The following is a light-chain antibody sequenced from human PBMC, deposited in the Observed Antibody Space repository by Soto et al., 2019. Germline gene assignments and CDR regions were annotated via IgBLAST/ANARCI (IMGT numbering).Light chain of an antibody. CDR2: DAS. J-gene: IGKJ1*01. CDR3: QQRSIWPWT. Sequence: LSCWASQSVSNYFVWYQQKPGQAPRLLIYDASKRATGIPARFSGSGSGTDFTLTISSLEPEDFAVYYCQQRSIWPWTFGQGTKVEIK. CDR1: QSVSNY. V-gene: IGKV3-11*01.